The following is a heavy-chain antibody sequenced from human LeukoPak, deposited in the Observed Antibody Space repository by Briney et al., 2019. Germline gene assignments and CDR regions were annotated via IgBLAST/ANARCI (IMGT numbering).Heavy chain of an antibody. J-gene: IGHJ6*02. V-gene: IGHV3-23*01. D-gene: IGHD2-15*01. Sequence: GGSLRLSCAASGFTFSSYAMSWVRQAPGKGLEWVSAISGSGGSTYYADSVKGRFTISRDNSKNTLYLQMNSLRAEDTAVYYCARGVVVAATPQGMDVWGQGTTVTVSS. CDR3: ARGVVVAATPQGMDV. CDR1: GFTFSSYA. CDR2: ISGSGGST.